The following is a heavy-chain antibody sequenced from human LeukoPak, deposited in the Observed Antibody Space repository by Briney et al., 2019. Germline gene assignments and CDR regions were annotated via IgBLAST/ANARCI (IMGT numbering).Heavy chain of an antibody. CDR2: IKSKADGGTT. CDR3: TIENYYDSSGPIKH. J-gene: IGHJ1*01. Sequence: GGSLRLSCAASGFTFRNTWMTWVRQAPGKGPEWVGHIKSKADGGTTDYAASVNGRFTISRDDSENTLSLQMNSPKTEDTAVYFCTIENYYDSSGPIKHWGQGTLVTVSS. V-gene: IGHV3-15*01. CDR1: GFTFRNTW. D-gene: IGHD3-22*01.